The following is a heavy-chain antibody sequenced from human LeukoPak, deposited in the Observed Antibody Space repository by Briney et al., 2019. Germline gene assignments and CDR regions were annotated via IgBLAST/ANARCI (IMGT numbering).Heavy chain of an antibody. J-gene: IGHJ6*02. D-gene: IGHD3-10*01. CDR3: ARDASYGSGSYQDYYYGMDV. V-gene: IGHV1-2*02. Sequence: GASVTVSCKASGGTFISYAISWVRQAPGQGLEWMGWINPNSGGTNYAQKFQGRVTMTRDTSISTAYMELSRLRSDDTAVYYCARDASYGSGSYQDYYYGMDVWGQGTTVTVSS. CDR1: GGTFISYA. CDR2: INPNSGGT.